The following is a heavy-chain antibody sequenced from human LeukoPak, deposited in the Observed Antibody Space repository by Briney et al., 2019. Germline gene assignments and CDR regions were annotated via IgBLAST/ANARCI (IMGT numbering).Heavy chain of an antibody. CDR1: GFTFSDSY. V-gene: IGHV3-11*01. J-gene: IGHJ4*02. CDR3: ARGKYSFDY. Sequence: PGGSLRLSCAASGFTFSDSYMSWIRQAPGKGLEYISYISSSGSTIYYADPVKGRFTLSRDNAKNSLSLEMNSLRAEDTAVYYCARGKYSFDYWGQGTLVTVSS. CDR2: ISSSGSTI.